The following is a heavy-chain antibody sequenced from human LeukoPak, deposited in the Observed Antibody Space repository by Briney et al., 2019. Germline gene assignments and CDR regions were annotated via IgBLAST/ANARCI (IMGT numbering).Heavy chain of an antibody. CDR2: INTNTGNP. CDR1: GYTFTTCA. V-gene: IGHV7-4-1*02. J-gene: IGHJ6*04. D-gene: IGHD3-10*01. Sequence: ASVKVSCKASGYTFTTCATNWVRQAPGQGLEWMGWINTNTGNPTYAQGFTGRFVFSLDTSVSTAYLQISSLKAEDTAVYYCAKNQLWFGGKMDVWGKGTTVTVSS. CDR3: AKNQLWFGGKMDV.